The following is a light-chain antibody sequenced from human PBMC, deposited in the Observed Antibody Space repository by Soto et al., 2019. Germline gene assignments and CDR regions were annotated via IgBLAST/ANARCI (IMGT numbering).Light chain of an antibody. V-gene: IGLV1-51*01. J-gene: IGLJ2*01. CDR2: DNN. CDR1: SSNIGSNY. CDR3: GTWDSSLRTVV. Sequence: QSVLTQPPSVSAAPGQKVTISCSGSSSNIGSNYVSWYQQLPGSAPRLLIFDNNNRPSGIPDRFSGSKSGTSASLGITGLQTGDEADYFCGTWDSSLRTVVFGGGTQLTVL.